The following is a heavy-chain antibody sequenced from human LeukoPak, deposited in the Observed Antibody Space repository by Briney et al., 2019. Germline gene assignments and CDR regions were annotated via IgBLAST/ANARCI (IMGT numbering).Heavy chain of an antibody. CDR1: GFTFSSYA. Sequence: GGSLRLSCAASGFTFSSYAMSWVRQAPGKGLEWVSAFSGSGGSTYYADSVKGRFTISRDNSKNTLYLQMNSLRAEDTAVYYCAKDHQLRYFDWLLRLYYMDVWGKGTTVTVSS. D-gene: IGHD3-9*01. CDR3: AKDHQLRYFDWLLRLYYMDV. CDR2: FSGSGGST. J-gene: IGHJ6*03. V-gene: IGHV3-23*01.